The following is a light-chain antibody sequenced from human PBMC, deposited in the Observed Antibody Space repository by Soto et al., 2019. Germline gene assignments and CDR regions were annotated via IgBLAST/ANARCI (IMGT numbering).Light chain of an antibody. CDR2: GAS. V-gene: IGKV3-15*01. Sequence: EIVMTQSPATLSVSPGERATLSCRASQSVSSNLAWYQQKPGQAPRLLIYGASTRATGIPARCSGSGSGTEFTLTISSLQSEDFAVYYCQQYNNWPRTFGQGTELEIK. J-gene: IGKJ2*01. CDR1: QSVSSN. CDR3: QQYNNWPRT.